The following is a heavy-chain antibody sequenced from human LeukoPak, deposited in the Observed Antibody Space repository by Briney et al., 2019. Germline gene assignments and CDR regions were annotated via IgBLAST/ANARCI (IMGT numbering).Heavy chain of an antibody. J-gene: IGHJ4*02. CDR3: ARGDGGNAHFDY. D-gene: IGHD4-23*01. V-gene: IGHV4-30-4*08. CDR1: GGSISSGDYY. Sequence: SETLSLTCTVSGGSISSGDYYWSWIRQPSGKGLEWIGYIYYSGSTYYNPSLKSRVTISVDTSKNQFSLELSSVTAADTAVYYCARGDGGNAHFDYWGQGTLVTVSS. CDR2: IYYSGST.